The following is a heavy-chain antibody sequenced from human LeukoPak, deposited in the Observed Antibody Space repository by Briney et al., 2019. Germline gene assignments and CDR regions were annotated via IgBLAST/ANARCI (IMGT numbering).Heavy chain of an antibody. J-gene: IGHJ6*03. CDR1: GFTFSDFY. CDR2: ISRSGINI. D-gene: IGHD4-17*01. V-gene: IGHV3-11*04. Sequence: PGGSLRLSCAASGFTFSDFYINWIRQAPGKGLEWVSYISRSGINISYADSVKGRFTISRDNAKSTLYLQMNSLRAEDTAVYFCAKGPPGDNREGNYYMDVWGKGTTVTVPS. CDR3: AKGPPGDNREGNYYMDV.